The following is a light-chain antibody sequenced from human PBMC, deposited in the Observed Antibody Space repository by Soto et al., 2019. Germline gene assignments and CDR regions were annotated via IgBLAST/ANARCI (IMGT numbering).Light chain of an antibody. Sequence: NFMLTQPHSVSESPGKTVTISCTRSSGSIASNYVQWYQQSPGSAPTTVIYEDNQRPSGVPDRFSGSTDGSSNSASLTISGLQTEDEADYYCQSYDSSTVVFGGGTKVTVL. CDR1: SGSIASNY. CDR3: QSYDSSTVV. V-gene: IGLV6-57*04. CDR2: EDN. J-gene: IGLJ2*01.